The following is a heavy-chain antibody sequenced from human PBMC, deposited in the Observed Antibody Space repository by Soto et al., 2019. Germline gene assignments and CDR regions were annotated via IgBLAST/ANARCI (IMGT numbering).Heavy chain of an antibody. J-gene: IGHJ4*02. V-gene: IGHV4-59*08. D-gene: IGHD2-21*02. CDR2: IYYNVNT. CDR1: GGSISSYY. CDR3: ARVNVTLDL. Sequence: SETLSLTCTVSGGSISSYYWSWIRQPPGKGLEWIGYIYYNVNTNYNPSLKSRVTISVDTSKNQFSLKLSSVTAADTAVYYCARVNVTLDLWGLGTLVTVSS.